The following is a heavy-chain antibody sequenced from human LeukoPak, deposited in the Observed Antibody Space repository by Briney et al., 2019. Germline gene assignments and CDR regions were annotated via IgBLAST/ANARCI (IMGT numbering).Heavy chain of an antibody. Sequence: KPSETLSLTCAVYGGSFSGYYWSWIRQPPGKGLEWIGEINHSGSTNYNPSLRSRVTISVDTSKNQFSLKLSSVTAADTAVYYCARAPGYCSSTSCRSPLDYWGQGTLVTVSS. V-gene: IGHV4-34*01. D-gene: IGHD2-2*01. CDR1: GGSFSGYY. CDR2: INHSGST. CDR3: ARAPGYCSSTSCRSPLDY. J-gene: IGHJ4*02.